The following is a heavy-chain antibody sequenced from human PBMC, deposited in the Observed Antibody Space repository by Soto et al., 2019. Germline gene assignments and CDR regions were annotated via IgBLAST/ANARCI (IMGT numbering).Heavy chain of an antibody. CDR2: MSGNGGRI. CDR1: GFTFSNYV. V-gene: IGHV3-23*01. CDR3: VKDSVSGGSGGAWFDY. Sequence: GGSLRLSCAVSGFTFSNYVMTWVRQAPGKGLEWVSLMSGNGGRILYADSVKGRFTISRDNSKNTLYLQMNSLRLEDTAVYYCVKDSVSGGSGGAWFDYWGQGTLVTSPQ. J-gene: IGHJ4*02. D-gene: IGHD2-21*02.